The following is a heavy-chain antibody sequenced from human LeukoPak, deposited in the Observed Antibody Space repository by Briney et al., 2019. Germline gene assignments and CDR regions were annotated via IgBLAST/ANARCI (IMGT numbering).Heavy chain of an antibody. CDR3: ARQGAVGATGFDF. V-gene: IGHV4-39*01. CDR2: IYYSGSS. Sequence: PSETLSLTCSVSGDSISGISYYWGWIRQPPGKGLEGIGKIYYSGSSYNNPSLESRVVISLDTSRNQFSLKLTSVTATDTAVYYCARQGAVGATGFDFWGQGILVTVSS. D-gene: IGHD1-26*01. J-gene: IGHJ4*02. CDR1: GDSISGISYY.